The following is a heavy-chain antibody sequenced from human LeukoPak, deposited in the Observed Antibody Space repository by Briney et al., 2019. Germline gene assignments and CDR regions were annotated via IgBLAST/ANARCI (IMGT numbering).Heavy chain of an antibody. CDR2: IYYSGST. D-gene: IGHD3-10*01. V-gene: IGHV4-59*01. J-gene: IGHJ4*02. CDR1: GGSISSYY. CDR3: ARGGVYGSGGYYFDY. Sequence: SETLSLTCTVSGGSISSYYWSWIRQPPGKGLEWIGYIYYSGSTNYNPSLKSRVTISVDTSKNQFSPKLSSVTAADTAVYYCARGGVYGSGGYYFDYWGQGTLVTVSS.